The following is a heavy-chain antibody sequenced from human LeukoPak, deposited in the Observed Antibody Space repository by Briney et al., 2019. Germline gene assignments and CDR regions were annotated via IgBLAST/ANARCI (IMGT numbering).Heavy chain of an antibody. CDR3: AREWGAAGDAFDI. CDR2: INPSGSST. D-gene: IGHD6-13*01. CDR1: GYSFTSHY. J-gene: IGHJ3*02. V-gene: IGHV1-46*01. Sequence: GASVKVSCKASGYSFTSHYMHWVRQAPGQGLEWLGLINPSGSSTLYAQKFQGRITMTRDMSTSTVYMELSSLRSEDTAVYYCAREWGAAGDAFDIWGQGTMVTVSS.